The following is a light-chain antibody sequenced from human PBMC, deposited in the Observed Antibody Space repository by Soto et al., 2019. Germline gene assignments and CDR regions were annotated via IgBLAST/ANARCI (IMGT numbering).Light chain of an antibody. Sequence: TQLTQSPSFLSASVGDRVTITCRASQDVSRSLGWYQQKAGKAPKLLISAASTLHSGVPSRFSGSGSGTDFTLTISSLQPEDFATYYCQQFNNYITFGQGTRLEIK. CDR2: AAS. V-gene: IGKV1-9*01. CDR1: QDVSRS. CDR3: QQFNNYIT. J-gene: IGKJ5*01.